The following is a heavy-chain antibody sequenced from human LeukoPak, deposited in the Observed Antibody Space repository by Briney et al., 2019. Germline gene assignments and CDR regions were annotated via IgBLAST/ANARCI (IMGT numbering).Heavy chain of an antibody. Sequence: SVKVSCKTSGGSFSTYAISWVRQAPGQGLEWMGGIIPVQVTANYAQKFQGRVTITAVESTSTAHMELRSLRSEDTAVYYCARAGSEVGGERVPEVWGQGTLVIVSS. CDR1: GGSFSTYA. D-gene: IGHD1-26*01. V-gene: IGHV1-69*13. CDR2: IIPVQVTA. J-gene: IGHJ4*02. CDR3: ARAGSEVGGERVPEV.